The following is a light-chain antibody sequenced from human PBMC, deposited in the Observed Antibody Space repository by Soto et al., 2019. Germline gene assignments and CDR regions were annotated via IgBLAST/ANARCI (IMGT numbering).Light chain of an antibody. CDR3: HQYGSSPRT. J-gene: IGKJ1*01. Sequence: EIVLTQSPGTLSLSPGDRATLSCRASQSVSSNFLAWYQQKPGQAPRLLIYGASIRATGIPDRFSGSGSGTDFPLTIRRLEHEDFAMYFCHQYGSSPRTFGQGTKVEIK. CDR2: GAS. V-gene: IGKV3-20*01. CDR1: QSVSSNF.